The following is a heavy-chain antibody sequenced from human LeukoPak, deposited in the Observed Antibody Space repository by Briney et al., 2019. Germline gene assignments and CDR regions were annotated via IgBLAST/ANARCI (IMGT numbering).Heavy chain of an antibody. CDR1: GFTFSDYY. CDR2: ISSSGSTI. Sequence: GRSLRLSCAASGFTFSDYYMSWIRQAPGEGLEWVSYISSSGSTIYYADSVEGRFTISRDNAKNSLYLQMNSLRAEDTAVYYCARVRLSYGSGSYTDSFWGQGTLVTVSS. V-gene: IGHV3-11*01. J-gene: IGHJ4*02. D-gene: IGHD3-10*01. CDR3: ARVRLSYGSGSYTDSF.